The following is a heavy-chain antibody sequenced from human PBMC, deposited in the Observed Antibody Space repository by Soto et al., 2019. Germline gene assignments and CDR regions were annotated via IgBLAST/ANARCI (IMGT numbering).Heavy chain of an antibody. J-gene: IGHJ4*02. CDR3: ARLQDYDFWSGFDY. D-gene: IGHD3-3*01. V-gene: IGHV3-53*02. Sequence: EVQLVETGGGLIQPGGSLRLSCAASGFTVSSNYMSWVRQAPGKGLEWVSVIYSGGSTYYADAVKGRFTISRDNSKNTLYLQMNSLRAEDTAVYYCARLQDYDFWSGFDYWGQGTLVTVSS. CDR1: GFTVSSNY. CDR2: IYSGGST.